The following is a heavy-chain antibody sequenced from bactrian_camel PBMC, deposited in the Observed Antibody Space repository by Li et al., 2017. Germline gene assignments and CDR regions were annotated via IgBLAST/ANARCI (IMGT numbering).Heavy chain of an antibody. CDR1: VFSFHEYA. CDR2: INSGGGSA. V-gene: IGHV3S36*01. D-gene: IGHD3*01. J-gene: IGHJ6*01. CDR3: ARGEPASFGY. Sequence: VESGGGLVQPGGSLRLACVVSVFSFHEYAMSWVRQAPGKGLEWVSDINSGGGSADYAESAKGRFATTRENTKNTVYLQLNNLKTEDTAMYYCARGEPASFGYWGQGTQVTVS.